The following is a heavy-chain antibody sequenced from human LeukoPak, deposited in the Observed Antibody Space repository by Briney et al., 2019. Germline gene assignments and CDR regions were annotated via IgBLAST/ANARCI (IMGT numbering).Heavy chain of an antibody. CDR1: GGTFSSYA. Sequence: SVKVSCKASGGTFSSYAISWVRQAPGQGLEWMGGIIPSFGTANYAQKFQGRVTITTDESTSTAYMELSSLRSEDTAVYYCARGGDFWSGLNWFDPWGQGTLVTVSS. J-gene: IGHJ5*02. CDR3: ARGGDFWSGLNWFDP. V-gene: IGHV1-69*05. D-gene: IGHD3-3*01. CDR2: IIPSFGTA.